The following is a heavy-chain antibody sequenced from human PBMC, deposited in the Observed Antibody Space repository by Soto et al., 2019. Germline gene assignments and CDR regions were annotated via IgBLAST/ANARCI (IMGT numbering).Heavy chain of an antibody. CDR2: INHSGST. Sequence: SETLSLTCAVYGGSFSGYYWSWIRQPPGKGLEWIGEINHSGSTNYNPSLKSRVTISVDTSKNQFSLKLSSVTAADTAVYYCARGSQQQLASYYYYYMDVWGKGTTVTVSS. CDR3: ARGSQQQLASYYYYYMDV. J-gene: IGHJ6*03. CDR1: GGSFSGYY. V-gene: IGHV4-34*01. D-gene: IGHD6-13*01.